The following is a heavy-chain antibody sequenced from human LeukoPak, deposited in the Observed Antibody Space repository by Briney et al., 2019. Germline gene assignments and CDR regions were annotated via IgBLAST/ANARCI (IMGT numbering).Heavy chain of an antibody. D-gene: IGHD3-10*01. CDR1: GYTFTSYG. V-gene: IGHV1-18*01. Sequence: GASVKVSCKASGYTFTSYGISWVRQAPGQGLEWMGWISAYNGNTNYAQKLQGRVTMTTDTSTSTAYMELRSLRSDDTAVYYCARDTYTQYYYGSGSYVYGMDVWGQGTTVTVSS. CDR3: ARDTYTQYYYGSGSYVYGMDV. J-gene: IGHJ6*02. CDR2: ISAYNGNT.